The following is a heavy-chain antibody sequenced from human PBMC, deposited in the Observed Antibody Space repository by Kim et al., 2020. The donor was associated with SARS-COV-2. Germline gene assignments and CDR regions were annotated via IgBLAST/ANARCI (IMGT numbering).Heavy chain of an antibody. CDR3: TRQISSSWSMEVP. CDR2: VNYRGTT. CDR1: GGSLSSPNYY. Sequence: SETLSLTCNVSGGSLSSPNYYWGWIRQPPGKGLEYIGSVNYRGTTYYNPSLKSRITVSVAMSKNPFSLRLTSVTAPDTSIYYCTRQISSSWSMEVPWGQG. D-gene: IGHD6-13*01. J-gene: IGHJ5*02. V-gene: IGHV4-39*01.